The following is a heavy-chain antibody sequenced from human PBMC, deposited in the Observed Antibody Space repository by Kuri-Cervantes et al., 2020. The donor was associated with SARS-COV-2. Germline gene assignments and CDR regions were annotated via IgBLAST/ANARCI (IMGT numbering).Heavy chain of an antibody. Sequence: GGSLRLSCAASGFTFSSYAMHWVRQAPGKGLEWVAVISYDGSNKYYADSVKGRFTISRDNSKNTLYLQMNSLRAEDTAVYCCASGGGSSIPVSLGDWGQGTLVTVSS. CDR1: GFTFSSYA. J-gene: IGHJ4*02. D-gene: IGHD2-2*01. V-gene: IGHV3-30-3*01. CDR3: ASGGGSSIPVSLGD. CDR2: ISYDGSNK.